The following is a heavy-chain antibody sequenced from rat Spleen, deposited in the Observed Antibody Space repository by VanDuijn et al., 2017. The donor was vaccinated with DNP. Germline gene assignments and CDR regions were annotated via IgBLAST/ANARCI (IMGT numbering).Heavy chain of an antibody. D-gene: IGHD1-7*01. Sequence: EVQLVESGGGLVQPGRSLKLSCAASGFTFSDYYMSWVRQAPTQGLEWVPSISTGGANTYFRDSVKGRFSISRDNAKSTLYLQMDSLRSEETATYYCATSSYFGYDYGFAYWGQGTLVTVSS. J-gene: IGHJ3*01. CDR2: ISTGGANT. CDR3: ATSSYFGYDYGFAY. V-gene: IGHV5S11*01. CDR1: GFTFSDYY.